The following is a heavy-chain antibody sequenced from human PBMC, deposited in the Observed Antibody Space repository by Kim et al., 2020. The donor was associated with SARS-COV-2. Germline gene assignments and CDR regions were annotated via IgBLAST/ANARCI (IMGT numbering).Heavy chain of an antibody. J-gene: IGHJ6*02. Sequence: GGSLRLSCAASGFTFSSYAMGWVRQAPGKGLEWVSAISGSGGSTYYADSVKGRFTISRDNSKNTLYLQMNSLRAEDTAVYYCAKVLGYSGYDVYYYYGMDVWGQGTTVTVSS. CDR3: AKVLGYSGYDVYYYYGMDV. CDR1: GFTFSSYA. V-gene: IGHV3-23*01. CDR2: ISGSGGST. D-gene: IGHD5-12*01.